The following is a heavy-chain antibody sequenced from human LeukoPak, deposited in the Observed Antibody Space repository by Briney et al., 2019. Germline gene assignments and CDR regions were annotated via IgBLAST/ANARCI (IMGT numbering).Heavy chain of an antibody. Sequence: GGSLRLSCAASGFTFSSYGMHWVRQAPGKGLEWVALISYDGSNKYYADSVKGRFTISRDNSKNTLYLQMNTLRAEDTAVYYCVRGYYAGRGHHFEYWGEGTVVSVS. D-gene: IGHD3-10*01. CDR2: ISYDGSNK. CDR1: GFTFSSYG. CDR3: VRGYYAGRGHHFEY. V-gene: IGHV3-30*03. J-gene: IGHJ4*02.